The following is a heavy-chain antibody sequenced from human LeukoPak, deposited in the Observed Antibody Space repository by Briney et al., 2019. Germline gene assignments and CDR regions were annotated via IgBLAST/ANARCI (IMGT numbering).Heavy chain of an antibody. Sequence: GGSLRLSCGASGFTFSHHWMSWVRQAPGKGLEWMANISPDGSAIFYVDSVKGRFTISRDNAKSSLYLQLNSLRAEDTAVYYCARDYNWGWGPWGQGTLVTVSS. CDR2: ISPDGSAI. D-gene: IGHD1-1*01. CDR3: ARDYNWGWGP. CDR1: GFTFSHHW. V-gene: IGHV3-7*01. J-gene: IGHJ5*02.